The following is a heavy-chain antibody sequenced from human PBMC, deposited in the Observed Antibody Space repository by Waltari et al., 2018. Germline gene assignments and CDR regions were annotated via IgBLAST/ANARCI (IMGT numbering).Heavy chain of an antibody. CDR3: ASRIGGISPLTG. CDR1: YS. J-gene: IGHJ4*02. Sequence: YSWTWIRQSPEKGLEWIGEIHHTGDTIYNPSLKSRVAILMDASKNQFSLSLKLVAAADTAIYYCASRIGGISPLTGWGQGTPVIVSA. V-gene: IGHV4-34*01. CDR2: IHHTGDT. D-gene: IGHD1-26*01.